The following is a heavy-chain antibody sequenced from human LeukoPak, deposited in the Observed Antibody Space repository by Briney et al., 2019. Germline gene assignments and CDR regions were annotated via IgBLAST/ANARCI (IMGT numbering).Heavy chain of an antibody. Sequence: GESLKISCKGSGYSFTGYWIAWVRQMPGKGLEWMAIINPGDSDTRYSPSFQGQVTVSADKSISTAYPQWSSLKASDSGSYYCARHRAAGGGYYYGMDVWGKGTTVTVSS. CDR2: INPGDSDT. D-gene: IGHD6-13*01. V-gene: IGHV5-51*01. J-gene: IGHJ6*04. CDR1: GYSFTGYW. CDR3: ARHRAAGGGYYYGMDV.